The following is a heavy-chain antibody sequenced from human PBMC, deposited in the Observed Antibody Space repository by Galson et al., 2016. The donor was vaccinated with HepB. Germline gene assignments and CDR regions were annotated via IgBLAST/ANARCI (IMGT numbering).Heavy chain of an antibody. V-gene: IGHV3-7*02. CDR2: VSPNGGEE. D-gene: IGHD4-11*01. CDR3: AATTVGSGGTRRFDH. CDR1: GFTFTNYW. Sequence: SLRLSCAASGFTFTNYWMNWVRQTPGKGLEWVANVSPNGGEEYYVDSAKGRFTISRDNAGTSLFLQMDSLRVDDTAVYYCAATTVGSGGTRRFDHWGHGILFTVSS. J-gene: IGHJ4*01.